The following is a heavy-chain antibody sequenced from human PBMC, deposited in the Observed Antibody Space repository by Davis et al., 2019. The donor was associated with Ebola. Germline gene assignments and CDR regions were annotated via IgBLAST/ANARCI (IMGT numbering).Heavy chain of an antibody. Sequence: SLKISCAASGFTFDDYAMHWVRQAPGKGLEWVSGISWNSGSIGYADSVKGRFTISRDNAKNSLYLQMNSLRAEDTAVYYCARDKRSSWYGGMDVWGQGTTVTVS. J-gene: IGHJ6*02. CDR2: ISWNSGSI. CDR1: GFTFDDYA. CDR3: ARDKRSSWYGGMDV. D-gene: IGHD6-19*01. V-gene: IGHV3-9*01.